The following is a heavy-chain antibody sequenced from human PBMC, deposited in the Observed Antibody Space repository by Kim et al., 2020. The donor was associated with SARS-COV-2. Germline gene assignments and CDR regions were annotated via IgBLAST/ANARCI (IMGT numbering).Heavy chain of an antibody. D-gene: IGHD3-22*01. Sequence: SVKVSCEASGGTFSSYAISWVRQAPGQGLEWMGGIIPIFGTANYAQKFQGRVTITADESTSTAYMELSSLRSEDTAVYYCARRPDSSGYYSDYYYGMDVWGQGTTVTVSS. CDR3: ARRPDSSGYYSDYYYGMDV. CDR2: IIPIFGTA. V-gene: IGHV1-69*13. J-gene: IGHJ6*02. CDR1: GGTFSSYA.